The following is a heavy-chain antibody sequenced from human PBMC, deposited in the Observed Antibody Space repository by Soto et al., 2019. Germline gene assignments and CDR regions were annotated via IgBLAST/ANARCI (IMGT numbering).Heavy chain of an antibody. CDR3: ARVVGYYYDSSGYYDY. CDR2: INHSGST. J-gene: IGHJ4*02. Sequence: SETLSLTCAVYGGSFSGYYWSWIRQPPGKGLEWIGEINHSGSTNYNPSLKSRVTISVDTSKNQFSLKLSSVTAADTAVYYCARVVGYYYDSSGYYDYWGQGTLVTVSS. CDR1: GGSFSGYY. V-gene: IGHV4-34*01. D-gene: IGHD3-22*01.